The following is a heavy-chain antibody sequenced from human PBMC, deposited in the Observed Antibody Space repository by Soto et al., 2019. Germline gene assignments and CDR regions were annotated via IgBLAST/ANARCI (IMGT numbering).Heavy chain of an antibody. V-gene: IGHV3-53*01. CDR2: IYRDGST. J-gene: IGHJ4*02. D-gene: IGHD1-20*01. CDR1: GFTVSSNS. CDR3: ARSYKWNGLFDY. Sequence: GWSLRLSCAVSGFTVSSNSMSLVRLAPGKGLEWVSSIYRDGSTYYADSVKGRFTISRDVSKDTLYLQMTSLRAEDMAVYYCARSYKWNGLFDYWGEGTLVTVSS.